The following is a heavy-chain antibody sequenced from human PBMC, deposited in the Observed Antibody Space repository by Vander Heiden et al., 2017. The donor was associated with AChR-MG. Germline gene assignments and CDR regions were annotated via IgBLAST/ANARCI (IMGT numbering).Heavy chain of an antibody. J-gene: IGHJ3*02. CDR1: GFHCRDYY. D-gene: IGHD5-18*01. CDR2: ISSSGSTR. V-gene: IGHV3-11*01. Sequence: VQLVESGGGLVEPGGSLRLSCAASGFHCRDYYRGWIRQAPGKGLEWVSYISSSGSTRSYADSVKGRFTISRDNAKISLYLQMNSLRAEDTAVYYCARDRRYSFGYDAFDIWGQGTMVTVSS. CDR3: ARDRRYSFGYDAFDI.